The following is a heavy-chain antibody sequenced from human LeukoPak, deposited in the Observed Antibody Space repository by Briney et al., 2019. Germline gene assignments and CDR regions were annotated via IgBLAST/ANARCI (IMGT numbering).Heavy chain of an antibody. CDR2: ISSSSSTI. J-gene: IGHJ1*01. CDR1: GFTFSSYS. V-gene: IGHV3-48*04. Sequence: GGSLRLSCAASGFTFSSYSMNWVRQAPGKGLEWVSYISSSSSTIYYADSVKGRFAISRDNAKNSLYLQMNSLRAEDTAVYYCASGAYYDSSGPTREYFQHWGQGTLVTVSS. CDR3: ASGAYYDSSGPTREYFQH. D-gene: IGHD3-22*01.